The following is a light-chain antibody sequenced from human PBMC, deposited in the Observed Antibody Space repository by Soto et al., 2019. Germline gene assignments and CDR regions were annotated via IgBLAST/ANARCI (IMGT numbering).Light chain of an antibody. CDR1: QSVSSN. V-gene: IGKV3-20*01. CDR3: QQYGSSVT. J-gene: IGKJ5*01. CDR2: GES. Sequence: EIVMTQSPATLSVSPGERSTLSCRASQSVSSNLAWYQQKPGQSPRLLIYGESSRATGIPDRFSGSGSGTDFTLTISRLEPEDFAVYYCQQYGSSVTFGQGTRLDIK.